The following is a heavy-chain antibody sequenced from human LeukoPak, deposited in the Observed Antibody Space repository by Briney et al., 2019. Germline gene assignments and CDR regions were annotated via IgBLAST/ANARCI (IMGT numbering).Heavy chain of an antibody. D-gene: IGHD3-10*01. Sequence: GGSLRLSCAASGFTFSNYAMNWVRQAPGKGLEWVSTISGGGDRTYYAESVKGRFTISRDNSKNTLYLQMNSLRAEDTAVYYCAKDTYGYYRSGSHADFFDYWGLGTLVTVSS. CDR2: ISGGGDRT. CDR1: GFTFSNYA. V-gene: IGHV3-23*01. CDR3: AKDTYGYYRSGSHADFFDY. J-gene: IGHJ4*02.